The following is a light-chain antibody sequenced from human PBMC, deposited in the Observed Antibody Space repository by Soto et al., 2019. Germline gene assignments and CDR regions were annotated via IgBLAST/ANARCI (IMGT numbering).Light chain of an antibody. V-gene: IGKV1-5*01. CDR1: QNINSW. CDR2: AAS. Sequence: DIQMTQSPSTLSASVGDRVTITCRASQNINSWLAWYQQKPGKAPKLLIYAASSLESVVPSRFSCSRSGKEFALTISSLQPDDFATYYCQQYDANPWTVGQGIEVDI. CDR3: QQYDANPWT. J-gene: IGKJ1*01.